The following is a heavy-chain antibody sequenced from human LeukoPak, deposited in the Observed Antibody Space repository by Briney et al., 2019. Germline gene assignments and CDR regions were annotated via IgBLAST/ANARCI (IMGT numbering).Heavy chain of an antibody. Sequence: PGGSLRLSCAASGFTFSSYWMNWVRQAPGKGLEWVSYVSSSGSTIYYADSVKGRFTISRDNAKNSLYLQMNSLRAVDTAVYYCAELGITMIGGVWGKGTTVTISS. CDR3: AELGITMIGGV. V-gene: IGHV3-48*04. CDR2: VSSSGSTI. CDR1: GFTFSSYW. D-gene: IGHD3-10*02. J-gene: IGHJ6*04.